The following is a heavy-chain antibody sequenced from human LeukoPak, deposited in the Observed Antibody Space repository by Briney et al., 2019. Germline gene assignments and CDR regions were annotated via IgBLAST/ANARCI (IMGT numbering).Heavy chain of an antibody. D-gene: IGHD5-18*01. V-gene: IGHV3-30*02. Sequence: GGSLRLSCAASGFTFSSYGMHWVRQAPGKGLEWVALIRYDGSNKYYADSVKGRFTISRDNSKNTLYLQMNSLRAEDTAVYYCAKDQRGGSYSYGYGDYWGQGTLVTVSS. CDR3: AKDQRGGSYSYGYGDY. CDR1: GFTFSSYG. J-gene: IGHJ4*02. CDR2: IRYDGSNK.